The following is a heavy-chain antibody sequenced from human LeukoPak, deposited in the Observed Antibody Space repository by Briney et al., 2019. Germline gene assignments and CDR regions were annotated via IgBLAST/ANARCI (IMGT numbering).Heavy chain of an antibody. J-gene: IGHJ5*02. V-gene: IGHV1-69*05. CDR1: GYTLTELS. CDR3: ARDNSVGDNAWWFDP. D-gene: IGHD1-26*01. CDR2: IIPIFGTV. Sequence: GASVKVSCKVSGYTLTELSMHWVRQAPGQGLEWMGGIIPIFGTVNYAQKFQGRVTMTRDMSTSTDYMELSSLRSEDTAIYYCARDNSVGDNAWWFDPWGQGTLVTVSS.